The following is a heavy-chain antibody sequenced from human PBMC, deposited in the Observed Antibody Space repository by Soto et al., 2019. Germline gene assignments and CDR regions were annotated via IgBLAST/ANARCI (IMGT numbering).Heavy chain of an antibody. D-gene: IGHD1-7*01. CDR2: NSYDGSNK. CDR3: AKALGELSPESYDY. J-gene: IGHJ4*02. Sequence: QVQLVESGAGVVQPGRSQRLSCAASGFSFSSFGMHWVRQAPGKGLEWVAFNSYDGSNKYYADSVTSRFTISRDSSEKKLYLQMNSLKPEDTAVYYCAKALGELSPESYDYWGQGTLVTVSS. V-gene: IGHV3-30*18. CDR1: GFSFSSFG.